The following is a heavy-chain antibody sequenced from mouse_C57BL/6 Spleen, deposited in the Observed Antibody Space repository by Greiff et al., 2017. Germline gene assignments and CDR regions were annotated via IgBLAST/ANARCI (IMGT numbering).Heavy chain of an antibody. CDR1: GYTFTDYE. CDR3: TRGRDGPYYAMDY. CDR2: IDPETGGT. V-gene: IGHV1-15*01. D-gene: IGHD2-3*01. Sequence: VHLVESGAELVRPGASVTLSCKASGYTFTDYEMHWVKQTPVHGLEWIGAIDPETGGTAYNQKFKGKAILTADKSSSTAYMELRSLTSEDSAVYYCTRGRDGPYYAMDYWGQGTSVTVSS. J-gene: IGHJ4*01.